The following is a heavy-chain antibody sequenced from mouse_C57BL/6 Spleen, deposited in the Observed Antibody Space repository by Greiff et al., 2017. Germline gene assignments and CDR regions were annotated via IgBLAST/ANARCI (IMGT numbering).Heavy chain of an antibody. CDR3: DNTIYPGQFAY. V-gene: IGHV2-3*01. CDR2: IWGDGST. J-gene: IGHJ3*01. CDR1: GFSLTSYG. D-gene: IGHD1-3*01. Sequence: QVQLQQSGPGLVAPSQSLSITCTVSGFSLTSYGVSWVRQPPGQGLEWLGGIWGDGSTNYHSTLISTLSISKDNSKSQVFLKLNSLQNDDAATYSCDNTIYPGQFAYWGQGTLVTVSA.